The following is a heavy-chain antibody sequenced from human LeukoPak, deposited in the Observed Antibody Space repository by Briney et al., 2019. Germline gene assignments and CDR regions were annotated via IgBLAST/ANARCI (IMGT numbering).Heavy chain of an antibody. V-gene: IGHV4-59*01. D-gene: IGHD4-17*01. CDR2: IYYSGST. CDR3: ARELPQKHDYEFYNYYYMDV. Sequence: NPSETLSLTCTVSGGSISSYYWSWIRQTPGKGLEWIGYIYYSGSTNYNPSLKSRVTISVDTSKNQFSLKLSSVTAADTAVYYCARELPQKHDYEFYNYYYMDVWGKGTTVTVSS. J-gene: IGHJ6*03. CDR1: GGSISSYY.